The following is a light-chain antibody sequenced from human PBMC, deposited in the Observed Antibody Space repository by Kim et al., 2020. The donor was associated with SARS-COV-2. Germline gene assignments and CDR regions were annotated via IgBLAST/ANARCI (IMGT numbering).Light chain of an antibody. Sequence: DIQMTQSPSSLSASVGDRVTVTCRASQDISNYLAWYQQKPGRVPTLLIYAASTLQSGVPSRFSGGGSGTDFTLTISSLQPEDVATYYCQKYNSASGLTFGGGTKVDIK. J-gene: IGKJ4*01. CDR3: QKYNSASGLT. CDR2: AAS. CDR1: QDISNY. V-gene: IGKV1-27*01.